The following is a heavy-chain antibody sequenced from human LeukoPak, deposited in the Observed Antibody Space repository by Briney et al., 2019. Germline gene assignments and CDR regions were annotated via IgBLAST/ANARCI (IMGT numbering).Heavy chain of an antibody. J-gene: IGHJ4*02. D-gene: IGHD6-19*01. CDR3: ARDEAPGYSSGWYPSSFDY. Sequence: GGSLRLSCAASGFTVSNNYMSWVRQAPGKGLEWVSVIYSGGSTYYADSVKGRFTISRDNSKNTLYLQMNSLRAEDTAVYYCARDEAPGYSSGWYPSSFDYWGQGTLVTVSS. CDR2: IYSGGST. CDR1: GFTVSNNY. V-gene: IGHV3-66*01.